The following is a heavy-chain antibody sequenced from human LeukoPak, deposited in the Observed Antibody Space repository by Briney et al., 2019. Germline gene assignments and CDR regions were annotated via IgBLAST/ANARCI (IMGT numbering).Heavy chain of an antibody. CDR3: ARVLSVAAPPQHIDY. D-gene: IGHD6-19*01. Sequence: ASVKFSYKASGYTFTSYDINWVRQATGQGLEWMGWMNPNSGNTGYAQKFQGRVTMTRNTSISTAYMELSSLRSEDTAVYYCARVLSVAAPPQHIDYWGQGTLVTVSS. V-gene: IGHV1-8*01. CDR1: GYTFTSYD. CDR2: MNPNSGNT. J-gene: IGHJ4*02.